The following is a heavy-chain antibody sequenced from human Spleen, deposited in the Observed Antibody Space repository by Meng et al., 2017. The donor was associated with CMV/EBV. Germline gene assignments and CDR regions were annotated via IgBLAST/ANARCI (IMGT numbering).Heavy chain of an antibody. D-gene: IGHD6-19*01. CDR2: IYDSGST. CDR1: GGSFSGYY. CDR3: ARGSYSSAWYFDY. V-gene: IGHV4-34*01. J-gene: IGHJ4*02. Sequence: SETLSLTCAVYGGSFSGYYWSWIRPPPGKGLEWIGHIYDSGSTNHNPSLKSRVTISVDTSKNQFSLRMTSVTAADTAVYYCARGSYSSAWYFDYWGQGALVTVSS.